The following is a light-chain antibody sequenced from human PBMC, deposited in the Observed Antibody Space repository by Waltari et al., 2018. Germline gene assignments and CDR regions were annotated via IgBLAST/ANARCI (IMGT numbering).Light chain of an antibody. V-gene: IGLV4-69*01. CDR2: VNSDGSH. CDR1: SGHSTNV. CDR3: QTGGHGTWV. Sequence: QLVLTQSPSASASLGASVKPTCTLSSGHSTNVIARPQKRPERGPRYLMKVNSDGSHNKGDEIPDRFSGSSSGAEHYLTISSLQSEDEADYYCQTGGHGTWVFGGGTKLTVL. J-gene: IGLJ3*02.